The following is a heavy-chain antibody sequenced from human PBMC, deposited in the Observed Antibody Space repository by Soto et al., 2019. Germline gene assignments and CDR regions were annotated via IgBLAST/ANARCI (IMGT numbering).Heavy chain of an antibody. V-gene: IGHV1-3*01. CDR3: ARSIVVVTAADY. D-gene: IGHD2-21*02. Sequence: ASVKVSCKASGYTFTSYDIHWGRQAPGQRLEWMGWINAGNGNTKYSQKFQGRVTITRDTSASTAYMELSSLRSEDTAVYYCARSIVVVTAADYWGQGTLVTVSS. CDR2: INAGNGNT. CDR1: GYTFTSYD. J-gene: IGHJ4*02.